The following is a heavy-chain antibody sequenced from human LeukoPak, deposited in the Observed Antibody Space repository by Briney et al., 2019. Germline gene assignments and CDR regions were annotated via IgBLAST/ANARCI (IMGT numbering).Heavy chain of an antibody. CDR3: ASMRYIAAGTYFDY. CDR1: GGSISSYY. Sequence: PSETLSLTCTVSGGSISSYYWSWIRQPPGKGLEWIGYIYYSGSTNYNPSLKSRVTISVDTSKNQFSLKLSSVTAADTAVYYCASMRYIAAGTYFDYWGQGTLVTVSS. D-gene: IGHD6-13*01. CDR2: IYYSGST. V-gene: IGHV4-59*08. J-gene: IGHJ4*02.